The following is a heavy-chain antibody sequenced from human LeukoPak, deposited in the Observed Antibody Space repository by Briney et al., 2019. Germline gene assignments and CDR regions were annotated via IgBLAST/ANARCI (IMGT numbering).Heavy chain of an antibody. CDR2: INAGNGNT. D-gene: IGHD6-6*01. V-gene: IGHV1-3*01. J-gene: IGHJ4*02. Sequence: ASVKVPCKASGYTFTSYAMHWVRQAPGQRLEWMGWINAGNGNTKYSQKFRGRVTITRDTSASTAYMELSSLRSEDTAVYYCARGSKYYFDYWGQGTLVTVSS. CDR1: GYTFTSYA. CDR3: ARGSKYYFDY.